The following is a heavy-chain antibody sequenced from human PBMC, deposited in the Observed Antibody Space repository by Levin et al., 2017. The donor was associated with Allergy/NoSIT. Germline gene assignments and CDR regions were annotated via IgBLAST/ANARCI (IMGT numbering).Heavy chain of an antibody. CDR3: ARGYSSGRYVGWFDP. V-gene: IGHV3-23*01. Sequence: GGSLRLSCAVSGFTFNSYAMSWVRQAPGKGLEWVSGITGGDLSTYYADSVKGRFTIFRDHSKNTLILQMNSLRAEDTAVYYCARGYSSGRYVGWFDPWGQGTQVTVSS. D-gene: IGHD6-19*01. CDR2: ITGGDLST. J-gene: IGHJ5*02. CDR1: GFTFNSYA.